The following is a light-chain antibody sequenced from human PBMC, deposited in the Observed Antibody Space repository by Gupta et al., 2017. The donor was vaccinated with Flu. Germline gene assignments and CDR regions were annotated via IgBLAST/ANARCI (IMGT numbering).Light chain of an antibody. Sequence: DIQMTQSPSSLSASVGDSVTITCRASQSISSYLNWYQQKPGKAPKLLIYDASSLQSGVPSRCSGSRSGTEYTLTISSLQPEDFAIYYCQQSYSTPRVTFGQGTRLEIK. CDR2: DAS. V-gene: IGKV1-39*01. CDR1: QSISSY. J-gene: IGKJ5*01. CDR3: QQSYSTPRVT.